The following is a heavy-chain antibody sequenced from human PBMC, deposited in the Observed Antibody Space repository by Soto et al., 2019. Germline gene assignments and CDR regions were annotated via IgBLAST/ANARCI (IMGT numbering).Heavy chain of an antibody. D-gene: IGHD6-13*01. CDR2: INHSGST. CDR3: ASIAAAGNNGYYYGMDV. V-gene: IGHV4-34*01. Sequence: PSETLSLTCAVYGGSFSGYYWSWIRQPPGKGLEWIGEINHSGSTNYNPSLKSRVTISVDTSKNQFSLKLSSVTAGDTAVYYCASIAAAGNNGYYYGMDVWGQGTTVTVSS. CDR1: GGSFSGYY. J-gene: IGHJ6*02.